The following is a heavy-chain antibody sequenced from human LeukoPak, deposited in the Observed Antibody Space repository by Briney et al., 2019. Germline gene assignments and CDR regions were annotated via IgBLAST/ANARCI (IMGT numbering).Heavy chain of an antibody. CDR3: AKGDSYYDLLTCFDF. CDR2: ISGSGDIT. J-gene: IGHJ4*02. D-gene: IGHD3-9*01. Sequence: GGSLRLSCAASGFTFSSYVMSWVRQAPGKGLEWVSVISGSGDITYYADSVKGRFTISRDDSKNVLYLQMNSLRDEDTAVYYCAKGDSYYDLLTCFDFWGPGTLITVSS. V-gene: IGHV3-23*01. CDR1: GFTFSSYV.